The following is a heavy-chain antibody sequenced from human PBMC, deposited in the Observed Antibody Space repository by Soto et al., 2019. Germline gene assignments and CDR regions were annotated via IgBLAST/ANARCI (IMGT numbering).Heavy chain of an antibody. D-gene: IGHD3-22*01. CDR1: GFTFSDYY. CDR3: ARGGSGSEYTSGWFDH. V-gene: IGHV3-11*01. J-gene: IGHJ5*02. CDR2: VSSSGTSI. Sequence: GGSLRLSCAASGFTFSDYYMSWVRQAPGKGLEWVSYVSSSGTSIYYADSVKGRFTISRDNAKNSVYLQMNSLRAEDTAVYYCARGGSGSEYTSGWFDHWGQGXLVTVHS.